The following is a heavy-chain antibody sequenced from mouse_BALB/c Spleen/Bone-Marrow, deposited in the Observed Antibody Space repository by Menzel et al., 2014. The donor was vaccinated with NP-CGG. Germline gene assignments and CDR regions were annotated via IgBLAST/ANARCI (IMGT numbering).Heavy chain of an antibody. D-gene: IGHD2-1*01. CDR3: TRSLYGNYVMDF. CDR1: GYTFTDYE. V-gene: IGHV1-15*01. CDR2: IDPETGGT. Sequence: QVHVKQSGAELVRPGASVALSCKASGYTFTDYEMHWVKQTPVHGLEWIGAIDPETGGTAYNQKFKGKATLTADKSSSTAYMELRSLTSEDSAVYYCTRSLYGNYVMDFWGQGPSVTVSS. J-gene: IGHJ4*01.